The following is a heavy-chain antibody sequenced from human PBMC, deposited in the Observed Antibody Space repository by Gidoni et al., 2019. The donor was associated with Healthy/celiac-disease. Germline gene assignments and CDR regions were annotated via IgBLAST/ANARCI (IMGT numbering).Heavy chain of an antibody. CDR3: ARDLSSSWYGGTWYFDL. Sequence: QVQLVQSGAEVKKPGASVKVSCKASGYTFTGYYMHWVRQAPGQGLEWMGWINPNSGGTNYAQKVQGWVTMTRDTSISTAYMELSRLRSDDTAVYYCARDLSSSWYGGTWYFDLWGRGTLVTVSS. CDR1: GYTFTGYY. V-gene: IGHV1-2*04. CDR2: INPNSGGT. J-gene: IGHJ2*01. D-gene: IGHD6-13*01.